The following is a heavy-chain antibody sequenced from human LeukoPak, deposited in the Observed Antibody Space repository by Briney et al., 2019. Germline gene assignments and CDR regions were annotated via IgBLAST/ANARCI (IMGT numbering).Heavy chain of an antibody. CDR2: IYYSGST. V-gene: IGHV4-31*03. CDR1: GGSISSGGYY. CDR3: AREYYYDSGGGIDY. D-gene: IGHD3-22*01. Sequence: SETLSLTCTVSGGSISSGGYYWSWIRQHPGKGLEWIGYIYYSGSTYYNPSLKSRVTISVDTSKNQFSLKLSSVTAADTAVYYSAREYYYDSGGGIDYWGQGTLVTVSS. J-gene: IGHJ4*02.